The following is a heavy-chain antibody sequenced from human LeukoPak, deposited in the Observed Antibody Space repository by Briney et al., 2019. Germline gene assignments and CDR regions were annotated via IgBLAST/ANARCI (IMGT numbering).Heavy chain of an antibody. CDR1: GGTFSSYA. Sequence: SVKVSCKASGGTFSSYAISWVRQAPGQGLEWMGGIIPIFGTANYAQKFQGRVTMTRNTSISTAYMELSSLRSEDPAVYYCAGHGIAAAGIEDYWGQGTLVTVSS. D-gene: IGHD6-13*01. J-gene: IGHJ4*02. V-gene: IGHV1-69*05. CDR2: IIPIFGTA. CDR3: AGHGIAAAGIEDY.